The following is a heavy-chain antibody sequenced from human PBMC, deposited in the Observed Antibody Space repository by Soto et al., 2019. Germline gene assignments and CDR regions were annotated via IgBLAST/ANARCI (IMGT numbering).Heavy chain of an antibody. J-gene: IGHJ4*02. CDR3: ARHPNYDFWSGYPYYFDY. Sequence: SETQSLTCTVSGGSISSYYWSWIRQPPGKGLEWIGYIYYSGSTNYNPSLKSRVTISVDTSKNQFSLKLSSVTAADTAVYYCARHPNYDFWSGYPYYFDYWGQGTLVTVSS. CDR2: IYYSGST. V-gene: IGHV4-59*08. D-gene: IGHD3-3*01. CDR1: GGSISSYY.